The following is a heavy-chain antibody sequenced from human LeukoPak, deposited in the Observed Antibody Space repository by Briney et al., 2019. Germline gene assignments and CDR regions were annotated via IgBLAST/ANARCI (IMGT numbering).Heavy chain of an antibody. Sequence: SETLSLTYAVYGGSFSGYYCSWIRQPPGKGQEWIGKINHSGSTNYNPSLKSRVTISVDTSKNQFSLKLSSVAAADTAVYYCARDRGGYCSSTSCHTFDPWGQGTLVTVSS. V-gene: IGHV4-34*01. CDR1: GGSFSGYY. D-gene: IGHD2-2*02. CDR2: INHSGST. CDR3: ARDRGGYCSSTSCHTFDP. J-gene: IGHJ5*02.